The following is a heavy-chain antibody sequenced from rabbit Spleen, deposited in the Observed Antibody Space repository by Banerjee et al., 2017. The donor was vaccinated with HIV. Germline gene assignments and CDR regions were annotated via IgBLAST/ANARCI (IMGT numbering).Heavy chain of an antibody. J-gene: IGHJ4*01. Sequence: QSLEESGGGLVKPGASLTLTCTASGFSFSARYYMCWVRQAPGKGLQWIACTYGGSLVTTYYATWAKGRFTISKTSSTTVTLQMTSLTAADTATYFCARAAIGDPNVNHAMDLRGPGTLVTVS. CDR2: TYGGSLVTT. D-gene: IGHD2-1*01. V-gene: IGHV1S40*01. CDR3: ARAAIGDPNVNHAMDL. CDR1: GFSFSARYY.